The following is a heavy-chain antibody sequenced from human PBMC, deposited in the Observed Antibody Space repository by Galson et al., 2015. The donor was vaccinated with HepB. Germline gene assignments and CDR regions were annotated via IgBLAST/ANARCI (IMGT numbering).Heavy chain of an antibody. CDR1: GGSISSSSYY. CDR3: ARRYCSSTSCYIIDY. D-gene: IGHD2-2*02. Sequence: LTCTVSGGSISSSSYYWGWIRQPPGKGLEWIGSIYYSGSTYYNPSLKSRVTISVDTSKNQFSLKLSSVTAADTAVYYCARRYCSSTSCYIIDYWGQGTLVTVSS. V-gene: IGHV4-39*01. J-gene: IGHJ4*02. CDR2: IYYSGST.